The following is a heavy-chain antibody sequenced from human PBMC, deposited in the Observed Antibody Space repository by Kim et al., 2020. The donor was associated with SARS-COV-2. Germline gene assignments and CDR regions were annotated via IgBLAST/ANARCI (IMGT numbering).Heavy chain of an antibody. J-gene: IGHJ4*02. CDR3: ARGPRNVYSPFDY. CDR2: ISAYNVNT. Sequence: ASVKVSCKASGYTFSRYGISWVRQAPGQGLEWMGWISAYNVNTNYAQKFQGRVTLTTDTSTSTAYMALRSLRSDDTAVYYCARGPRNVYSPFDYWGQGTLVTVSS. CDR1: GYTFSRYG. V-gene: IGHV1-18*01. D-gene: IGHD2-15*01.